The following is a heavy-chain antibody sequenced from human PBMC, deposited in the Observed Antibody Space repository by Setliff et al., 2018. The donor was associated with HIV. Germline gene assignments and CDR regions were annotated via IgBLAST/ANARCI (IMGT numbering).Heavy chain of an antibody. J-gene: IGHJ3*02. CDR3: ARHWYSSSWYHVFDI. CDR1: GGSISSYY. D-gene: IGHD6-13*01. V-gene: IGHV4-59*08. Sequence: SETLSLTCTVSGGSISSYYWSWIRQPPGKGLEWIGYIYYSGTTNYNPSLKSRVTISVDTSKNQFSLKLSSETAADTAVYYCARHWYSSSWYHVFDIWGQGTMVTVSS. CDR2: IYYSGTT.